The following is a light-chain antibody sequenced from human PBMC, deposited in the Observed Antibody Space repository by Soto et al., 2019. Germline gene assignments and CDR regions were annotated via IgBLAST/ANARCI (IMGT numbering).Light chain of an antibody. CDR3: QQYGSSPLT. V-gene: IGKV3D-20*01. Sequence: EIVMTQSPATLSVSPGERATLSCRASQSVRSYLAWYQQKPGLAPRLLIYDASNRATGIPARFSGSGSGTDFTLTISRLAPEDFAVYYCQQYGSSPLTFGGGTKVDIK. CDR2: DAS. CDR1: QSVRSY. J-gene: IGKJ4*01.